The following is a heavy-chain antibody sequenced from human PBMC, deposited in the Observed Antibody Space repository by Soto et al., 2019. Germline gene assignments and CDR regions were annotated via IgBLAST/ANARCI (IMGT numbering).Heavy chain of an antibody. Sequence: ASVKVSCKASGYTFTSYGSSWVRQAPGQGLEWMGWISAYNGNTNYAQKLQGRVTMTTDTSTSTAYMELRSLRSDDTAVYYCARVNSGYYYYYMDVWGKGTTVTVSS. J-gene: IGHJ6*03. V-gene: IGHV1-18*01. CDR2: ISAYNGNT. D-gene: IGHD1-1*01. CDR1: GYTFTSYG. CDR3: ARVNSGYYYYYMDV.